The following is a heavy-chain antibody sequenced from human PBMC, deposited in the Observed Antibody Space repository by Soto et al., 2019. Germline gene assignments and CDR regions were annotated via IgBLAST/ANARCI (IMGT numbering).Heavy chain of an antibody. Sequence: PXGTLSLTCTVSDDSFRGAEYYWSWIRQPLGKGPEWIGYTYYNGDTKYNPALRSRVTMSEDTSKNQFSLRLSSVTAADTAVYFCARGPAYIDGWRTFDPWGRGILVTVSS. CDR2: TYYNGDT. V-gene: IGHV4-61*08. CDR1: DDSFRGAEYY. D-gene: IGHD6-19*01. CDR3: ARGPAYIDGWRTFDP. J-gene: IGHJ5*02.